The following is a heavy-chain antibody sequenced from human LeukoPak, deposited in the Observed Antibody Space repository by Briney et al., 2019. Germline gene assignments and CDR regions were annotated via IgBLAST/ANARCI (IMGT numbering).Heavy chain of an antibody. CDR3: ARDGYDFWSGYYVDY. CDR2: IKQDGSEK. D-gene: IGHD3-3*01. V-gene: IGHV3-7*01. Sequence: GGSLRLSCAASGFTFSSYWMSWVRQAPGKGLEWVANIKQDGSEKYYVDSVKGRFTISRDNAKNSLYLQMNSLRAADTAVYYCARDGYDFWSGYYVDYWGQGTLVTVSS. J-gene: IGHJ4*02. CDR1: GFTFSSYW.